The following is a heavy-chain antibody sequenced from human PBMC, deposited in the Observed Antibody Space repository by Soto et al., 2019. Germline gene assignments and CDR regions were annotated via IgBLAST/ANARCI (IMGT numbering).Heavy chain of an antibody. J-gene: IGHJ4*02. CDR2: IIPFFGTA. Sequence: SVKVSCKASGGTFSTFGISWVRQAPGQGLEWMGGIIPFFGTARYSQKFEDRITITADESTNTVYMDLRSLTSEDTAIYYCAKSAPMDAGDKYYYDFRGQGSLVTVS. CDR1: GGTFSTFG. V-gene: IGHV1-69*13. CDR3: AKSAPMDAGDKYYYDF. D-gene: IGHD4-17*01.